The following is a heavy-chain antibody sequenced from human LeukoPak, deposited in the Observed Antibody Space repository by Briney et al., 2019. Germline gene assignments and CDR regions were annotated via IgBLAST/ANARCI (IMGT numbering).Heavy chain of an antibody. CDR1: GYTFTGYY. CDR3: ATDGHYYGSGSYYDVDY. D-gene: IGHD3-10*01. V-gene: IGHV1-2*06. J-gene: IGHJ4*02. Sequence: ASVKASCKASGYTFTGYYMHWVRQAPGQGLEWMGRINPNSGGTNYAQKFQGRVTMTRDTSISTAYMELSRLRSDDTAVYYCATDGHYYGSGSYYDVDYWGQGTLVTVSS. CDR2: INPNSGGT.